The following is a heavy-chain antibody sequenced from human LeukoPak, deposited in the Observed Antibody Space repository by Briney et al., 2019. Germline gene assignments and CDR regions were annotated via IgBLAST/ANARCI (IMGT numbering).Heavy chain of an antibody. V-gene: IGHV3-30-3*01. J-gene: IGHJ4*02. Sequence: GGSLRLSCAASGFTFCSYAMHWVRQAPGKGLEWVAVISYDGSNKYYADSVKGRFTISRDNSKNTLYLQMNSLRAEDTAVYYCARDTGTYYDSSGPRFWGQGTLVTVSS. CDR1: GFTFCSYA. CDR2: ISYDGSNK. CDR3: ARDTGTYYDSSGPRF. D-gene: IGHD3-22*01.